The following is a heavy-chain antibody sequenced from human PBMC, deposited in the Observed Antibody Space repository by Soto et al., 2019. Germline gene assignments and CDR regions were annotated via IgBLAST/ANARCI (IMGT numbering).Heavy chain of an antibody. J-gene: IGHJ4*02. CDR2: IYDSGSA. CDR3: ARGRSSYGPYFDF. D-gene: IGHD3-16*01. Sequence: SLTCTVSGDSISSGAYFWTWIRQTPGKGLEWIGYIYDSGSASYNPSLKSRVTISIDTSKSQFSLKLSSVTAADTAVYYCARGRSSYGPYFDFWGQGTLVTVSS. V-gene: IGHV4-30-4*01. CDR1: GDSISSGAYF.